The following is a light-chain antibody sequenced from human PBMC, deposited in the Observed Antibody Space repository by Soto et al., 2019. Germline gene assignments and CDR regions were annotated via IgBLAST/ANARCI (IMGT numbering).Light chain of an antibody. CDR2: AAS. CDR1: RTISSY. Sequence: DIQMTQSPSSLSASVGDRVTITCRASRTISSYLNWYQQKPGKAPKLLIYAASSLQRGVPSRFSGSGSGTDFTLTISSLQPEDFATYSCQQSYSTSITFGQGTRLEIK. CDR3: QQSYSTSIT. V-gene: IGKV1-39*01. J-gene: IGKJ5*01.